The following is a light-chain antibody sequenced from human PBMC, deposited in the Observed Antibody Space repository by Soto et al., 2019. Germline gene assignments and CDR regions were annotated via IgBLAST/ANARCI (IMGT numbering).Light chain of an antibody. CDR2: SNN. Sequence: QSVLTQPPSASGTPGQRVTISCSGSSSNIGRNPVNWYLQLPGTAPKLLIYSNNQRPSGVPDRVSASKSGTSAFLTISGLQSEDEADYYCATWDDSLYGMVFGGGTKLTVL. CDR3: ATWDDSLYGMV. J-gene: IGLJ2*01. CDR1: SSNIGRNP. V-gene: IGLV1-44*01.